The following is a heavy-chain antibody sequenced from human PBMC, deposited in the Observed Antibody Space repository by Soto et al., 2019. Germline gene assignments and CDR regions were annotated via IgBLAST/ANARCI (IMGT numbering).Heavy chain of an antibody. Sequence: QVQLVQSGAEVKKPGASVKVSCKVSGYTLTELSMHWVRQAPGKGLEWMGGFDPEDGETIYAQKFQGRVTMTEDSATDTAYTELSSLRPEHTAEYYCAASGSGFHSNHGTDVWGQGTTVTVSS. CDR1: GYTLTELS. CDR3: AASGSGFHSNHGTDV. CDR2: FDPEDGET. V-gene: IGHV1-24*01. D-gene: IGHD3-10*01. J-gene: IGHJ6*02.